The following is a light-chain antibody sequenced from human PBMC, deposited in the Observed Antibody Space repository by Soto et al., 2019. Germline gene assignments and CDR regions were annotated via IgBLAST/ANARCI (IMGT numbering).Light chain of an antibody. J-gene: IGKJ1*01. CDR3: QQYNNWPRT. CDR2: GAS. CDR1: QSVSSN. Sequence: EIVMEQSQAPLSVSPVRSATLSCRASQSVSSNLAWYQQKPGQAPRLLIYGASTRVTGIPARFSGSGSGTEFTLTISSLQSEDFAVYSCQQYNNWPRTFGQGTKVDI. V-gene: IGKV3-15*01.